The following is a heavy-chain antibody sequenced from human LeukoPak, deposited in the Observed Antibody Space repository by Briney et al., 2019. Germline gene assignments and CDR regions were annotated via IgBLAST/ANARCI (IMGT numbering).Heavy chain of an antibody. V-gene: IGHV3-23*01. CDR1: GFIFSKYC. D-gene: IGHD4-11*01. J-gene: IGHJ5*02. Sequence: GGSLRLSCAVSGFIFSKYCATGVRQAPGKGGGGGSVIRGIGGSTYYAGSVKGGFTISRDNSKNILYPQINTLRAENTALYYCAKDPINYDYSPNWFDPWGQGTLVTASS. CDR2: IRGIGGST. CDR3: AKDPINYDYSPNWFDP.